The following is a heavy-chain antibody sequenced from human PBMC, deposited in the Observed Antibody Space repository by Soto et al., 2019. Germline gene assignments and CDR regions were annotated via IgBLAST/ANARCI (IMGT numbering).Heavy chain of an antibody. CDR1: GVTFSNFG. CDR2: ISRTGSTI. Sequence: PLVSLRVSWRASGVTFSNFGMNWVRQATGKGLEWVSYISRTGSTIYYADSVQGRFTISRDNAKNSLYLQMNSLRAEDTAVYYCARRVKKYCSGGTCYQGYYYYMDVWGKGTTVTVSS. V-gene: IGHV3-48*01. D-gene: IGHD2-15*01. CDR3: ARRVKKYCSGGTCYQGYYYYMDV. J-gene: IGHJ6*03.